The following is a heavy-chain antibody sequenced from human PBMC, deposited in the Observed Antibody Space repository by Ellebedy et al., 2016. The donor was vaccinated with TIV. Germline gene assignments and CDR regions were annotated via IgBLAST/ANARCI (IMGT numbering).Heavy chain of an antibody. D-gene: IGHD6-19*01. CDR1: GYTFTNYW. V-gene: IGHV5-51*01. J-gene: IGHJ4*02. CDR3: ARCHRWGGWYEYDF. Sequence: GESLKISCKVSGYTFTNYWIGWVRQMPGKGLEWMGIIYPGDSDSRYNPSFRGQVTMSVDKSSTTAYLQLSSLKASDSSTYYCARCHRWGGWYEYDFWGQGTLVTVSS. CDR2: IYPGDSDS.